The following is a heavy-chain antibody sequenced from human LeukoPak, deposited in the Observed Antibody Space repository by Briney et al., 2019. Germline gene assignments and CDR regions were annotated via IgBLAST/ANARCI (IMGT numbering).Heavy chain of an antibody. V-gene: IGHV1-46*01. CDR3: ARPSADKMATTSLWY. D-gene: IGHD5-24*01. Sequence: GASVKVSCKASGYTFTSYYMHWVRQAPGQGLEWMGIINPSGGSTSYAQKFQGRVTMTRDTSTSTVYMELSSLRSEDTAVYYCARPSADKMATTSLWYWGQGTLVTVSS. CDR1: GYTFTSYY. CDR2: INPSGGST. J-gene: IGHJ4*02.